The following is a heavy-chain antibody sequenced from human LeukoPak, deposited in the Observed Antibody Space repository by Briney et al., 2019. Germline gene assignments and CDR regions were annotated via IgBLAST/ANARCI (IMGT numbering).Heavy chain of an antibody. V-gene: IGHV3-21*01. CDR2: ISSSSSYI. Sequence: GGSLRLSCAASGFTFSSYSMNWVRQAPGKGLEWVSSISSSSSYIYYADSVKGRFTISRDNAKDSLYLQMNSLRAEDTAVYYCARDTVIGSLFDYWGQGTLVTVSS. CDR1: GFTFSSYS. CDR3: ARDTVIGSLFDY. D-gene: IGHD3-22*01. J-gene: IGHJ4*02.